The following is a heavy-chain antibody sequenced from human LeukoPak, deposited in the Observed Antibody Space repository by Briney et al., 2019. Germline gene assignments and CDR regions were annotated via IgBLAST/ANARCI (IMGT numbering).Heavy chain of an antibody. CDR3: AKGGSYYYDTSGYFGY. D-gene: IGHD3-22*01. Sequence: GGSLRLSCAASGFTFSSYAMHWVRQAPGKGLEWVAVISYDGSNKYYADSVKGRFTISRDNSKNTLYLQMNSLRAEDTAVYYCAKGGSYYYDTSGYFGYWGQGTLVTVSS. V-gene: IGHV3-30*04. CDR2: ISYDGSNK. CDR1: GFTFSSYA. J-gene: IGHJ4*02.